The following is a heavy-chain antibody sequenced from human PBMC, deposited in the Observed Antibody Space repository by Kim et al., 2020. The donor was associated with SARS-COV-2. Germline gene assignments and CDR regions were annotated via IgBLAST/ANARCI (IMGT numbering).Heavy chain of an antibody. CDR1: GFTFTGYA. D-gene: IGHD2-2*03. J-gene: IGHJ4*02. CDR3: MKGGWGWIWDH. V-gene: IGHV3-23*01. CDR2: IDGSDGTT. Sequence: GGSLRLSCTTSGFTFTGYAMSWVRQAPGKGLEWVSSIDGSDGTTYYVDSVKGRFTISRDNSKNTLYLQMNNLRADDTAVYYCMKGGWGWIWDHWGQGILV.